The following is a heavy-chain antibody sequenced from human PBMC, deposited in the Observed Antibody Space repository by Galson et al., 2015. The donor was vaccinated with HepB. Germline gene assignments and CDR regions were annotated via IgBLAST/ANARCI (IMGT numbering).Heavy chain of an antibody. Sequence: SVKVSCKASGYTFTGYYIHWVRQAPGQGLEWMGWINPYSTGSKYAQKFQGRVTLTRDTSINTVYLELSGLASDDTAVYYCARDSDFLGGFYPLDYCGQGTLVTVSS. CDR1: GYTFTGYY. CDR2: INPYSTGS. V-gene: IGHV1-2*02. CDR3: ARDSDFLGGFYPLDY. D-gene: IGHD3-3*01. J-gene: IGHJ4*02.